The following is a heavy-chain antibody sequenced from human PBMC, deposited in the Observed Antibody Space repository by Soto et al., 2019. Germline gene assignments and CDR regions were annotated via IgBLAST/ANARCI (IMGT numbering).Heavy chain of an antibody. V-gene: IGHV1-2*04. CDR1: GYTFTGYY. CDR2: INPNSGGT. D-gene: IGHD6-13*01. Sequence: RASVKVSCKASGYTFTGYYMHWVRQAPGQGLEWMGWINPNSGGTNYAQKFQGWVTMTRDTSISTAYMELSRLRSDDTAVYYCARDLMGYSSSWYRYYGMDVWGQGTTVTVSS. CDR3: ARDLMGYSSSWYRYYGMDV. J-gene: IGHJ6*02.